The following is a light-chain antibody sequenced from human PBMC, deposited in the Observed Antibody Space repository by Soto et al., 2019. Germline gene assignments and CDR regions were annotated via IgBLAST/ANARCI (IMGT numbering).Light chain of an antibody. CDR2: EVD. V-gene: IGLV2-23*02. CDR1: TSDVAYYDL. J-gene: IGLJ2*01. Sequence: QSVLTQPASVSGSPGQSITISCAGTTSDVAYYDLVSWYQQHPGRAPKLLIYEVDKRPSGISVRFSGSKSGATVSLTISGLLPEDEAVYFCCTYAGHVPKFGGGTK. CDR3: CTYAGHVPK.